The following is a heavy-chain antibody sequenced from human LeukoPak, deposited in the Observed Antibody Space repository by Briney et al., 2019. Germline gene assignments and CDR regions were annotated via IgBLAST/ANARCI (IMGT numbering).Heavy chain of an antibody. D-gene: IGHD6-19*01. CDR2: ISGGGSNT. Sequence: PGGSLRLSCAASGFTFSSYAMSWVRQAPGKGLEWVSGISGGGSNTYYADSVKGRFTMSRDNSKNTLYLQMNSLGAEDTAVYYCARAGSGWSGGIFDYWGQGTLVTVSS. CDR3: ARAGSGWSGGIFDY. J-gene: IGHJ4*02. CDR1: GFTFSSYA. V-gene: IGHV3-23*01.